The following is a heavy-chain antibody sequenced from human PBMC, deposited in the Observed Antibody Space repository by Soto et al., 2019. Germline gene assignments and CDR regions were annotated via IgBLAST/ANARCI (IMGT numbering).Heavy chain of an antibody. J-gene: IGHJ5*02. CDR2: IIPILGIA. V-gene: IGHV1-69*02. CDR3: ARGVAGPLNWFDP. CDR1: GGTFSSYT. Sequence: SVKVSCKASGGTFSSYTISWVRQAPGQGLEWMGRIIPILGIANYAQKFQGRVTITADTSASTAYMELSSLRSEDTAVYYCARGVAGPLNWFDPWGQGTLVTVSS. D-gene: IGHD6-19*01.